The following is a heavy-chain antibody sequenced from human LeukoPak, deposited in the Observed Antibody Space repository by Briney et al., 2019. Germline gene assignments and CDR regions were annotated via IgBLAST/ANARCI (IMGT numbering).Heavy chain of an antibody. J-gene: IGHJ4*02. V-gene: IGHV3-23*01. D-gene: IGHD3-3*01. CDR2: ISGSGGST. CDR1: GFIFNNYV. CDR3: AKGTHGSGSYPSDY. Sequence: GGSLRLSCAASGFIFNNYVMNWVRQAPGKGLEWVSAISGSGGSTYYVDSVKGRFTISRDNSKNTLYLQMDSLRAEDTAVYYCAKGTHGSGSYPSDYWGQGTLVTVSS.